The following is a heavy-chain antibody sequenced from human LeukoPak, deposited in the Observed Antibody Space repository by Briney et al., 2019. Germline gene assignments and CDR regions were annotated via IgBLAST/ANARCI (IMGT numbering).Heavy chain of an antibody. V-gene: IGHV3-23*01. D-gene: IGHD3-22*01. CDR1: GFTFSSYA. Sequence: PGRSLRLSCAASGFTFSSYAMSWVRQAPGKGLEWVSAISGSGGSTYYADSVKGRFTISRDNSKNTLYLQMNSLRAEDTAVYYCAKGYYYDSSGHDYWGQGTLVTVSS. CDR3: AKGYYYDSSGHDY. CDR2: ISGSGGST. J-gene: IGHJ4*02.